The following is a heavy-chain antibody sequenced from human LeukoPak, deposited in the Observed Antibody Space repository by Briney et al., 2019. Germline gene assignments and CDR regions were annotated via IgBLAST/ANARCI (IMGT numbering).Heavy chain of an antibody. Sequence: SVKVSCKASGGTFSSYAISWVRQAPGQGLEWMGGIIPIFGTANYAQKFQGRVTITADESTSTAYMELSSLRSEDTAVYYCARTLPTYCSGGSCYLDFQHWVQGTLVTVSS. CDR1: GGTFSSYA. CDR2: IIPIFGTA. D-gene: IGHD2-15*01. CDR3: ARTLPTYCSGGSCYLDFQH. J-gene: IGHJ1*01. V-gene: IGHV1-69*13.